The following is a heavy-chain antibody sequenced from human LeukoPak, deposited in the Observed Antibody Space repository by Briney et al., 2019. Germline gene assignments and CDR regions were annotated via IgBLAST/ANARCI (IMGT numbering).Heavy chain of an antibody. CDR3: AKDDSNWGTTSETWFDP. CDR1: GFTFSSYA. V-gene: IGHV3-23*01. D-gene: IGHD7-27*01. J-gene: IGHJ5*02. CDR2: ISGSGGST. Sequence: GGSLRLSCAASGFTFSSYAMSWVRQAPGKGLEWVSAISGSGGSTYYADSVKGRFTISRDNSKNTLYLQMNSLRAEDTAVYYCAKDDSNWGTTSETWFDPWGQGTLVTVSS.